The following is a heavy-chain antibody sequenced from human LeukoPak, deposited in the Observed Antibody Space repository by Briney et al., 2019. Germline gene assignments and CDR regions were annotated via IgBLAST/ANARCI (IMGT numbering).Heavy chain of an antibody. CDR3: AISSPYSSGWYIVDY. CDR1: GYSFTSYW. V-gene: IGHV5-51*01. J-gene: IGHJ4*02. CDR2: IYPGDSDT. D-gene: IGHD6-19*01. Sequence: GESPKISCKGSGYSFTSYWIGWVRQMPGKGLEWMGIIYPGDSDTRYSPSFQGQVTISADKSISTAYLQWSSLKASDTAMYYCAISSPYSSGWYIVDYWGQGTLVAVSS.